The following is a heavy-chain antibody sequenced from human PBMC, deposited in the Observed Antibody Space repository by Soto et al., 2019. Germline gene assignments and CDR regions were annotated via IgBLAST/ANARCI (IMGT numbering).Heavy chain of an antibody. J-gene: IGHJ4*02. CDR2: FSHSGST. CDR3: ARGGLLPDY. D-gene: IGHD6-19*01. CDR1: GGSIVSLGYC. V-gene: IGHV4-30-2*01. Sequence: TSAVSGGSIVSLGYCCSWIRQPPGKGLEWIGYFSHSGSTYYNPSLKSRVTISVDRSKNQFSLKLSSVTAADTAVYYCARGGLLPDYWGQGTLVTVSS.